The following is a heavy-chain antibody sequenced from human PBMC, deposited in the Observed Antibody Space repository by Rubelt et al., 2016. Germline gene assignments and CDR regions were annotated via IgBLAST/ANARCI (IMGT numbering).Heavy chain of an antibody. J-gene: IGHJ4*02. Sequence: GGSVISNYWSWIRQPPGKGLEWTGYIYYTGTTNYNPSLKSRVTISVKTSKNQFSLKLTSVTAADTAGYYCARLRGGTDYWGQGTLVTVSS. CDR1: GGSVISNY. CDR2: IYYTGTT. D-gene: IGHD3-10*01. V-gene: IGHV4-59*08. CDR3: ARLRGGTDY.